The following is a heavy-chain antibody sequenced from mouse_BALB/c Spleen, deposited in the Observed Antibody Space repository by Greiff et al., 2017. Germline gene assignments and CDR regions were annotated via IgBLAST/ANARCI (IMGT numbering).Heavy chain of an antibody. Sequence: VQLQQPGAELVMPGASVKMSCKASGYTFTDYWMHWVKQRPGQGLEWIGAIDTSDSYTSYNQKFKGKATLTVDESSSTAYMQLGSLTSEDSAVYYCARPWLRQGAWFAYWGQGTLVTVSA. D-gene: IGHD2-2*01. CDR1: GYTFTDYW. J-gene: IGHJ3*01. V-gene: IGHV1-69*01. CDR3: ARPWLRQGAWFAY. CDR2: IDTSDSYT.